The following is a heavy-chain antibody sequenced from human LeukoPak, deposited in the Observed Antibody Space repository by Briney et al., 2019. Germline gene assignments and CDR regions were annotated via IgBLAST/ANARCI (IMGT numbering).Heavy chain of an antibody. D-gene: IGHD4-11*01. CDR1: GGSINSYY. J-gene: IGHJ5*02. Sequence: SETLSLTCTVSGGSINSYYWSWIRQPPGKGLEWIGYIYYSGSTKYNPPLKSRVTISVDTSKNQFSLKLSSVTAADTALYYCARDMYSNYASSAFDPWGQGALVTVSS. CDR3: ARDMYSNYASSAFDP. CDR2: IYYSGST. V-gene: IGHV4-59*01.